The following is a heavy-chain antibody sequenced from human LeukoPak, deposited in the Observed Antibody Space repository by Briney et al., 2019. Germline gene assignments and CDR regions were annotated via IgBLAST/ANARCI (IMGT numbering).Heavy chain of an antibody. Sequence: SVTVSFKASGATFSSYANSWVRQAPGQGLEWMGGIIPIFGTANYAQKFQGRVTITTDESTSTAYMELSSLRSEDTAVYYCARSVTHYYYYYMDVWGKGTTVTVSS. CDR1: GATFSSYA. V-gene: IGHV1-69*05. CDR3: ARSVTHYYYYYMDV. CDR2: IIPIFGTA. J-gene: IGHJ6*03. D-gene: IGHD1-14*01.